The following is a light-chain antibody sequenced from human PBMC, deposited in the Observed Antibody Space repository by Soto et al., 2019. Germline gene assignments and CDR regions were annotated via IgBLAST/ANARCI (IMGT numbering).Light chain of an antibody. CDR3: QQYNNWPT. CDR1: QSVSSSY. CDR2: GAS. Sequence: EIVMTQPPGTLSLSPGERATPSCRASQSVSSSYLAWYQQKPGQAPRLLIYGASSRATGIPARFSGSGSGTEFTLTISSLQSEDFAVYYCQQYNNWPTFGQGTKVDI. J-gene: IGKJ1*01. V-gene: IGKV3-15*01.